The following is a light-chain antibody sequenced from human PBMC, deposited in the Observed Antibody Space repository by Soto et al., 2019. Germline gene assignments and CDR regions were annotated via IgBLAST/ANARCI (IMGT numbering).Light chain of an antibody. V-gene: IGLV1-40*01. CDR1: SSNIGPGYD. CDR2: DNN. Sequence: QSVLTQPPSVSGAPGQRVTISCTGTSSNIGPGYDVHWYQHLPGRVPNLLIYDNNNRPSGVPDRFSGSRSGTSASLAITGLQAEDEADYYCQSYDSSLRVVVFGGGTKLTVL. CDR3: QSYDSSLRVVV. J-gene: IGLJ3*02.